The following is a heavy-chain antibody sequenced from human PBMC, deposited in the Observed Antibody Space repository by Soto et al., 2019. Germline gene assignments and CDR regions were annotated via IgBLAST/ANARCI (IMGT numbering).Heavy chain of an antibody. D-gene: IGHD6-13*01. Sequence: LSLPCTVSCVSISRNYWTWIRQPPGKGLEWIGYVYNSGSTNYNPSLKSRVTISEDTSKSQFSLKVNSMTAADTAVYYCVRYRREAVAGYTLDNWGQGILVTVSS. V-gene: IGHV4-59*01. J-gene: IGHJ4*02. CDR3: VRYRREAVAGYTLDN. CDR1: CVSISRNY. CDR2: VYNSGST.